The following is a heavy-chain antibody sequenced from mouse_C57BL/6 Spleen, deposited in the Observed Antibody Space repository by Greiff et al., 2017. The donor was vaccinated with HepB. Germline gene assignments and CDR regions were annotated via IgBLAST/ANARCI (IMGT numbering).Heavy chain of an antibody. CDR2: IDPETGGT. CDR1: GYTFTDYE. CDR3: TRGTTGVATDYAMDY. D-gene: IGHD1-1*01. Sequence: QVQLQQSGAELVRPGASVTLSCKASGYTFTDYEMHWVKQTPVHGLEWIGAIDPETGGTAYNQKFKGKAILTADKSSSTAYMALRSLTSEDSAVYYCTRGTTGVATDYAMDYWGQGTSVTVSS. V-gene: IGHV1-15*01. J-gene: IGHJ4*01.